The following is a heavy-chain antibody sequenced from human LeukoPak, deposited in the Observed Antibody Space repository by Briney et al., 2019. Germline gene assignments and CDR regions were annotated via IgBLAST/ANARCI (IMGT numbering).Heavy chain of an antibody. V-gene: IGHV3-66*01. CDR1: GITVSSIY. CDR3: VLALAVSGFNYFDY. J-gene: IGHJ4*02. D-gene: IGHD5-12*01. CDR2: IYGGGTT. Sequence: GGSLRLSCATSGITVSSIYMSLVRQAPRKGLEWVSVIYGGGTTYYADSVKGRFTISRDNSKNTLFLQMNSLRAEDTAVYYCVLALAVSGFNYFDYWGQGTLVTVSS.